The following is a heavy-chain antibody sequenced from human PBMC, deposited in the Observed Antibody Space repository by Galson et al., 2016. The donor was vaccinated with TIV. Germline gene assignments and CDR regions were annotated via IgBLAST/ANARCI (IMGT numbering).Heavy chain of an antibody. J-gene: IGHJ3*01. CDR2: LSLNGDYT. V-gene: IGHV3-23*01. CDR3: AKVGESGDYSWDAFDV. D-gene: IGHD2-21*01. Sequence: SLRLSCAASGFSFRNYVMSWVRLAPGKGLEWVSSLSLNGDYTYYAASVKGRFAISRDNSKYTLFLQLNSLTAGDTAIYYCAKVGESGDYSWDAFDVWGQGTVVTVSS. CDR1: GFSFRNYV.